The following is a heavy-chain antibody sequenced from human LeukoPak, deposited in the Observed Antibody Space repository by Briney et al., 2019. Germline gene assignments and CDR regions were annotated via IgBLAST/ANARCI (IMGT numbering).Heavy chain of an antibody. D-gene: IGHD3-10*01. CDR2: IYSSGSS. J-gene: IGHJ4*02. CDR3: AREQSSGFDQ. V-gene: IGHV4-4*07. Sequence: SETLALTCTVSGGPLNNYFWSWIRQPAGKGLEWMGRIYSSGSSSYNPSLKNRLTISLDKTKNQVSLKLTSVTAADTAMYVCAREQSSGFDQWGQGTVVPVSS. CDR1: GGPLNNYF.